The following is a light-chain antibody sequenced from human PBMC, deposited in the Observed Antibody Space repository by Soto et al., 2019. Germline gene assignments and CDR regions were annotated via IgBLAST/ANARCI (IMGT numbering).Light chain of an antibody. CDR3: QQHQSYWS. CDR2: KAS. V-gene: IGKV1-5*03. CDR1: QSISSW. Sequence: DIQMTQSPSTLSASVGDRVTITCRASQSISSWLAWYQQKPGKAPKLLIYKASSLESGVPSRFSGSGSGTEFTLTISSLQPDDFATYFCQQHQSYWSFGQGTKVDIK. J-gene: IGKJ1*01.